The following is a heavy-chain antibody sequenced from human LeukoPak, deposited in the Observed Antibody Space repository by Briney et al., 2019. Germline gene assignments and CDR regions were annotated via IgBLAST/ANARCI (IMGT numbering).Heavy chain of an antibody. CDR2: IGIADDT. D-gene: IGHD6-19*01. Sequence: GGSLRLSCAASGFTYSNYDMHWVRQGPGGGLEWVSAIGIADDTHYADSVKGRFTISRENARNSLYLQINSLRDGDTAVYYCAKDGQWLTHGAFDIWGQGTMVTVSS. CDR1: GFTYSNYD. J-gene: IGHJ3*02. V-gene: IGHV3-13*01. CDR3: AKDGQWLTHGAFDI.